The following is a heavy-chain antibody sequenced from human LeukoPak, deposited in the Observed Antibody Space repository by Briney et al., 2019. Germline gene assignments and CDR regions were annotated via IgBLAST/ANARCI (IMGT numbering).Heavy chain of an antibody. D-gene: IGHD3-22*01. CDR3: ARGLVDYYDSSGYFRDY. CDR2: MNPNSGNT. CDR1: GYTFTSYD. J-gene: IGHJ4*02. Sequence: GASVKVSCKASGYTFTSYDIHWVRQATGQGLEWMGWMNPNSGNTGYAQKFQGRVTMTRNTSISTAYMELSSLRSEDTAVYYCARGLVDYYDSSGYFRDYWGQGTLVTVSS. V-gene: IGHV1-8*01.